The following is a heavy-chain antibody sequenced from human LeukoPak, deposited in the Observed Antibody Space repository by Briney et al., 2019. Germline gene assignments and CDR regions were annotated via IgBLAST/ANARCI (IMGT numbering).Heavy chain of an antibody. J-gene: IGHJ4*02. CDR1: GGSITSNNW. V-gene: IGHV4-4*02. Sequence: SETLSLTCAVSGGSITSNNWWNWVRQPPGKGLEWIGEIYHSGTTNYNSSLKSRVTISVDTSKNQFSLKLSSVTAADTAVYYCARHSEYYYDSSGYFDYWGQGTLVTVSS. CDR3: ARHSEYYYDSSGYFDY. CDR2: IYHSGTT. D-gene: IGHD3-22*01.